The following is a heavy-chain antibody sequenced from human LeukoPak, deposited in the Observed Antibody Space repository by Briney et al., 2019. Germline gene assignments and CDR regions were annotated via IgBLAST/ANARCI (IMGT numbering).Heavy chain of an antibody. CDR3: ARAGVITGLDY. D-gene: IGHD2-8*01. CDR2: INHSGST. J-gene: IGHJ4*02. CDR1: GGSFSGYY. V-gene: IGHV4-34*01. Sequence: PSETLSLTCAVYGGSFSGYYWSWIRQPPGKGLEWIGEINHSGSTNYNPSLKSRVTISVDTSKNQFSLKLSSVTAADTAVYYCARAGVITGLDYWGQGTLATVSS.